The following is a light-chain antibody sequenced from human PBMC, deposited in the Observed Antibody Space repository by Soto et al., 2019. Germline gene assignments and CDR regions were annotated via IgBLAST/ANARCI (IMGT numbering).Light chain of an antibody. V-gene: IGLV2-14*01. J-gene: IGLJ1*01. CDR2: DVS. CDR3: SSYTSSSTLLYV. Sequence: LTQPASVSGSPGQSITISCTGTSSEVGGYNYVSWYQQHPGKATKLMIYDVSNRPSGVSNRFSGSKSGDTASLTISGLQAEDEADYYCSSYTSSSTLLYVFGTGTKVTVL. CDR1: SSEVGGYNY.